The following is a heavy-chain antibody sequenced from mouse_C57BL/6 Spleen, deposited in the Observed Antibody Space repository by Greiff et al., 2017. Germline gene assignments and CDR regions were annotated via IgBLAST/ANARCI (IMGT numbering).Heavy chain of an antibody. V-gene: IGHV1-82*01. D-gene: IGHD2-4*01. Sequence: QVQLQQPGPELVKPGASVKISCKASGYAFSSSWMNWVKQRPGKGLEWIGRIYPGDGDTNYNGKFKGKATLTADKSSSTAYMQLSSLTSEDSAVYFCARPIYYDYPGYFDYWGQGTTLTVSS. J-gene: IGHJ2*01. CDR3: ARPIYYDYPGYFDY. CDR1: GYAFSSSW. CDR2: IYPGDGDT.